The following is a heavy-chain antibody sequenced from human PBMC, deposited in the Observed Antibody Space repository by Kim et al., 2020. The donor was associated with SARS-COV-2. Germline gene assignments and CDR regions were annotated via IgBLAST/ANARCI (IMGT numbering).Heavy chain of an antibody. CDR3: ARARPIVVVVAATGNWFDP. D-gene: IGHD2-15*01. CDR2: ISAYNGNT. CDR1: GYTFTSYG. Sequence: ASVKVSCKASGYTFTSYGISWVRQAPGQGLEWMGWISAYNGNTNYAQKLQGRVTMTTDTSTSTAYMELRSLRSDDTAVYYCARARPIVVVVAATGNWFDPWGQGTLVTVSS. J-gene: IGHJ5*02. V-gene: IGHV1-18*01.